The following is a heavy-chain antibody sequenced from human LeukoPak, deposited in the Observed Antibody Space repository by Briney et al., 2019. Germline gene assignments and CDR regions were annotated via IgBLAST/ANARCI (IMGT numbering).Heavy chain of an antibody. Sequence: PSETLSLTCTVSGYSISSGYYWGWIRQPPGKGLEWIGSIYHSGSTYYNLSLKSRVTISVDTSKNQFSLKLSSVTAADTAVYYCARAPGDFERWFDPWGQGTLVTVPS. CDR2: IYHSGST. J-gene: IGHJ5*02. V-gene: IGHV4-38-2*02. D-gene: IGHD3-3*01. CDR3: ARAPGDFERWFDP. CDR1: GYSISSGYY.